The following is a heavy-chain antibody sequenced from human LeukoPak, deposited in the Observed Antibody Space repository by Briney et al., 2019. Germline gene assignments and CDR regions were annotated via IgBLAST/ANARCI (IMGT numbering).Heavy chain of an antibody. CDR3: ARSIMITFGGVMGYNY. CDR1: GGSISSGGYY. D-gene: IGHD3-16*01. V-gene: IGHV4-31*03. J-gene: IGHJ4*02. Sequence: SQTLSLTCTVSGGSISSGGYYWSWIRQHPGKGLEWIGYIYYSGSTYYNPSLKSRVTISVDTSKNQFSLKLSSVTAADTAVYYCARSIMITFGGVMGYNYWGQGTLVTVSS. CDR2: IYYSGST.